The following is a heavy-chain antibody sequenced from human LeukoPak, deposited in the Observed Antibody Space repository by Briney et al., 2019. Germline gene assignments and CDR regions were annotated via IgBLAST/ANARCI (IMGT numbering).Heavy chain of an antibody. CDR3: ARSYSSSWGAFDI. V-gene: IGHV5-51*01. J-gene: IGHJ3*02. Sequence: GESLKMCCKGSGYSFTSYWIGWVRQMPAKGLEWMGIIYPGDSDTRYSPSFQGQVTISADKSISTAYLQWSSLKASDTAMYYCARSYSSSWGAFDIWGQGTMVTVSS. CDR2: IYPGDSDT. D-gene: IGHD6-13*01. CDR1: GYSFTSYW.